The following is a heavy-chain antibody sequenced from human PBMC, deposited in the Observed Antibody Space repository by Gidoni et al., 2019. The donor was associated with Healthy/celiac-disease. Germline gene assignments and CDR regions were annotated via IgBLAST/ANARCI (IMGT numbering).Heavy chain of an antibody. J-gene: IGHJ5*02. CDR3: ARGAVDTAMVNNWFDP. CDR2: IIPILGIA. Sequence: QVQLVQSGAEVKKPGSSVKVSCKASGGPFSSYTISWVRQAPGQGLEWMGRIIPILGIANYAQKFQGRVTITADKSTSTAYMELSSLRSEDTAVYYCARGAVDTAMVNNWFDPWGQGTLVTVSS. V-gene: IGHV1-69*02. CDR1: GGPFSSYT. D-gene: IGHD5-18*01.